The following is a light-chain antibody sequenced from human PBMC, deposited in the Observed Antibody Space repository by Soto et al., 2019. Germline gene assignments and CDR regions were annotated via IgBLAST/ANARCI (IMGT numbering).Light chain of an antibody. Sequence: DIQMTQSPSTMSASVGDRVTITCPASQSITTWLAWYQQKPGKAPKVLLYNTSSLQSGVPSRFSGSGSRTEFTVTISSLQPDDFATYYCQQYNSYPLTFGQGTKVEIK. V-gene: IGKV1-5*03. CDR2: NTS. CDR1: QSITTW. J-gene: IGKJ1*01. CDR3: QQYNSYPLT.